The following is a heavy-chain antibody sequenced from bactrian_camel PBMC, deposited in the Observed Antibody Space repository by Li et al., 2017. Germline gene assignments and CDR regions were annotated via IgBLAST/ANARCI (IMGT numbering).Heavy chain of an antibody. CDR2: IYTGDGTT. D-gene: IGHD3*01. J-gene: IGHJ4*01. CDR3: AAGLTDQSTQSGSASATFKAQLCPGY. Sequence: HVQLVESGGGSVQAGGSLRLACTAPGYMYTRNCLGWFRRNQGTERAGVAAIYTGDGTTHYGESVKGRFTISQDKGTSTRHTLSLQMNSLKTDDTGVYYCAAGLTDQSTQSGSASATFKAQLCPGYWGQGTQVTVS. CDR1: GYMYTRNC. V-gene: IGHV3S54*01.